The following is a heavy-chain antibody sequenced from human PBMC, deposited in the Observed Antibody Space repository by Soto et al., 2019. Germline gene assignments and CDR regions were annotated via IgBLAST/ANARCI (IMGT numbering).Heavy chain of an antibody. CDR3: ARASYYGSGSDYYYYGMDV. V-gene: IGHV1-69*13. J-gene: IGHJ6*02. Sequence: GASVKVSCKASGGTFSSYAISWVRQAPGQGLEWMGGIIPIFGTANYAQKFQGRVTITADESTSTAYMELSSLRSEDTAVYYCARASYYGSGSDYYYYGMDVWGQGTTVTAP. CDR1: GGTFSSYA. D-gene: IGHD3-10*01. CDR2: IIPIFGTA.